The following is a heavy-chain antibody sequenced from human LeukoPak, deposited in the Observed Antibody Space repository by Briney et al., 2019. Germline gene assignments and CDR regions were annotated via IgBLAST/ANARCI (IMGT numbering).Heavy chain of an antibody. D-gene: IGHD1-7*01. CDR3: ASIAWNFSDFDY. V-gene: IGHV1-24*01. Sequence: ASVKVSCKVSGYTLTELSMHWVRQAPGKGLEWMGGFDPEDGETIYAQKFQGRVTMTEDTSTDTAYMELSRLRSDDTAVYYCASIAWNFSDFDYWGQGTLVTVSS. CDR2: FDPEDGET. J-gene: IGHJ4*02. CDR1: GYTLTELS.